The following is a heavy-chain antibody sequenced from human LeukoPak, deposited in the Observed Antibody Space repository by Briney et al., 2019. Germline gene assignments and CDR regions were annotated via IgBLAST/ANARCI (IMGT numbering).Heavy chain of an antibody. CDR3: AKPRSQRYSGYDWSPIG. Sequence: GGSLRLSCAASGFTFSSYAMHWVRQAPGKGLEWVSSISGSGGSTWYADSVKGRFTISRDNSKNTLYLQMNSLRAEDTAVYYCAKPRSQRYSGYDWSPIGWGQGTLVTVSS. J-gene: IGHJ4*02. CDR2: ISGSGGST. CDR1: GFTFSSYA. V-gene: IGHV3-23*01. D-gene: IGHD5-12*01.